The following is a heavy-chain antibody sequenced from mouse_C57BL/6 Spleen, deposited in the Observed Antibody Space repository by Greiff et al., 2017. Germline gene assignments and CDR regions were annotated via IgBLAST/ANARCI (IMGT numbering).Heavy chain of an antibody. CDR2: ISSGSSTI. CDR1: GFTFSDYG. D-gene: IGHD2-10*02. CDR3: AWRGYGLDFDY. Sequence: EVQRVESGGGLVKPGGSLKLSCAASGFTFSDYGMHWVRQAPEKGLEWVAYISSGSSTIYYADTVKGLFTYSRDNAKNTLFLHMTSLRSEDTAMYCCAWRGYGLDFDYRGHGTTLSVAS. J-gene: IGHJ2*01. V-gene: IGHV5-17*01.